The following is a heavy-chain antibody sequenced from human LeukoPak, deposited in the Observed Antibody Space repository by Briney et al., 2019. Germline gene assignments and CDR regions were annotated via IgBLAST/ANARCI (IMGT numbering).Heavy chain of an antibody. V-gene: IGHV3-7*04. CDR3: ARDWGDESRGQFDAFDI. Sequence: PGGSLRLSCAASGFTFSTYWMDWVRQAPGKGLEWVANVKQDGSRKYYVDSVKGRFTISRDNARNSLYLEMNSLRVEDTAGYYCARDWGDESRGQFDAFDIWGQGTRVTVSS. CDR2: VKQDGSRK. D-gene: IGHD3-16*01. CDR1: GFTFSTYW. J-gene: IGHJ3*02.